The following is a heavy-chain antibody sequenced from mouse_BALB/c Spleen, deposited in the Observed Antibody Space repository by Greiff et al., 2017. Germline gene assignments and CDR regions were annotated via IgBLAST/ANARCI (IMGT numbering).Heavy chain of an antibody. Sequence: EVKLMESGGGLVKPGGSLKLSCAASGFTFSSYAMSWVRQSPEKRLEWVAEISSGGSYTYYPDTVTGRFTISRDNAKNTLYLEMSSLRSEDTAMYYCARIYYGNSYDFDYWGQGTTLTVSS. CDR2: ISSGGSYT. D-gene: IGHD2-1*01. V-gene: IGHV5-9-4*01. CDR3: ARIYYGNSYDFDY. CDR1: GFTFSSYA. J-gene: IGHJ2*01.